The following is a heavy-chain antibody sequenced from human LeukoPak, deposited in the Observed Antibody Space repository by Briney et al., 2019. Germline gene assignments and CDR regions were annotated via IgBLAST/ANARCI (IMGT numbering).Heavy chain of an antibody. CDR1: GFTFDKYA. CDR3: ARDPGDGYSLPFDY. D-gene: IGHD5-24*01. V-gene: IGHV3-7*01. Sequence: GGSLRLSCATSGFTFDKYAMTWVRQAPGKGLEWVANIKQDGSEKYYVDSVKGRFTISRDNAKNSLYLQMNSLRAEDTAVYYCARDPGDGYSLPFDYWGQGTLVTVSS. J-gene: IGHJ4*02. CDR2: IKQDGSEK.